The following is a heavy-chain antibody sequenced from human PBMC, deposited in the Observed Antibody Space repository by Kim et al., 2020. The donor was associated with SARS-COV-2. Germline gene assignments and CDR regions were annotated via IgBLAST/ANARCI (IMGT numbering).Heavy chain of an antibody. CDR2: IFHSGST. CDR3: ARGALGSSGYYIDY. Sequence: SETLSLTCAVSGGSISSSHWWSWVRQPPGKGLEWIGEIFHSGSTTYNPSLKSRVTISVDKSKNHFSLKLSSVTAADTAVYYCARGALGSSGYYIDYWGQGTLVSVSS. V-gene: IGHV4-4*02. D-gene: IGHD3-22*01. CDR1: GGSISSSHW. J-gene: IGHJ4*02.